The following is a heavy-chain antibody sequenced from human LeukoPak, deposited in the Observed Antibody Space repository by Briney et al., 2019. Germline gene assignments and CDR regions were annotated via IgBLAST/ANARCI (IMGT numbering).Heavy chain of an antibody. D-gene: IGHD3-16*01. CDR1: GFTVSSNF. V-gene: IGHV3-53*01. CDR3: ARDLLGGGTFDI. Sequence: PGGSLRLSCAASGFTVSSNFMNWVRQAPGKGLEWVSDYADSVKGRFTISRDNSKNTLYLQMNSPRAEDTAVYYCARDLLGGGTFDIWGQGTMVTVSS. J-gene: IGHJ3*02.